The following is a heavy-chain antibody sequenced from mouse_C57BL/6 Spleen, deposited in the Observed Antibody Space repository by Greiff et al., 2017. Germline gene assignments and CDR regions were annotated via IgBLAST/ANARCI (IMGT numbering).Heavy chain of an antibody. Sequence: DVHLVESGAELVRPGASVKLSCTASGFNIKDDYMHWVKQRPEQGLEWIGWIDPENGDTEYASKFQGKATITADTSSNTAYLQLSSLTSEDTAVYYCTTTTVVAGDYWGQGTTLTVSS. V-gene: IGHV14-4*01. D-gene: IGHD1-1*01. CDR2: IDPENGDT. CDR3: TTTTVVAGDY. CDR1: GFNIKDDY. J-gene: IGHJ2*01.